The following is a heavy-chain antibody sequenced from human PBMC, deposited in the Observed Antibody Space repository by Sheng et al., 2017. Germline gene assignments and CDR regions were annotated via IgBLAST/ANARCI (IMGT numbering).Heavy chain of an antibody. V-gene: IGHV3-33*01. CDR1: GFTFSSYG. CDR3: ARERGIFGVTYGMDV. D-gene: IGHD3-3*01. J-gene: IGHJ6*02. CDR2: IWYDGSNK. Sequence: QVQLVESGGGVVQPGRSLRLSCAASGFTFSSYGMHWVRQAPGKGLEWVAVIWYDGSNKYYADSVKGRFTISRDNSKNTLYLQMNSLRAEDTAVYYCARERGIFGVTYGMDVWGQGTTVTVSS.